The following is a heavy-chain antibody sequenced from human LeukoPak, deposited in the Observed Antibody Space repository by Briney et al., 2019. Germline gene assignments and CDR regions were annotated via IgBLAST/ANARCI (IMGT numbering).Heavy chain of an antibody. Sequence: SVKGSCKASGGTFISYTITWVRHAPGQGLEWMGRIIPILGIANYAQKFQGRVTITADKSTSTAYMELSSLRSEDTAVYYCASTPDDILTGYCDYWGQGTLVTVSS. J-gene: IGHJ4*02. CDR3: ASTPDDILTGYCDY. CDR2: IIPILGIA. V-gene: IGHV1-69*02. D-gene: IGHD3-9*01. CDR1: GGTFISYT.